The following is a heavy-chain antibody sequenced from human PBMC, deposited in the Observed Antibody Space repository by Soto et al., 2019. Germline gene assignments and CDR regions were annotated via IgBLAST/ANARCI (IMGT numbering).Heavy chain of an antibody. CDR1: GGSISSGGYY. CDR2: IYYSGST. J-gene: IGHJ4*02. Sequence: KPSETLSLTCTVSGGSISSGGYYWSWIRQHPGKGLEWIGYIYYSGSTYYNPSLKSRVTISVDTSKNQFSLKLSSVTAADTAVYYCARGSAYCSGGSCYPGGFDYWGQGTLVTVSS. V-gene: IGHV4-31*03. D-gene: IGHD2-15*01. CDR3: ARGSAYCSGGSCYPGGFDY.